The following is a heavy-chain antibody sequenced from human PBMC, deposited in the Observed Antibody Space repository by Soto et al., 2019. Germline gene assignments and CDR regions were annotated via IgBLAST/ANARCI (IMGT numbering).Heavy chain of an antibody. Sequence: GSLRLSCAASGFTFSSYGMHWVRQAPGKGLEWVAVIWYDGSNKYYADSVKGRFTISRDNSKNTLYLQMNSLRAEDTAVYYCARDRVAVAGSGMDVWGQGTTVTVSS. V-gene: IGHV3-33*01. CDR2: IWYDGSNK. J-gene: IGHJ6*02. CDR3: ARDRVAVAGSGMDV. D-gene: IGHD6-19*01. CDR1: GFTFSSYG.